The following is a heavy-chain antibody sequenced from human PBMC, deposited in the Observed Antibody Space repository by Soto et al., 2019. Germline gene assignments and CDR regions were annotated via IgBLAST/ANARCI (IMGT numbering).Heavy chain of an antibody. CDR1: GGSFSGY. CDR3: ARALRFDP. CDR2: ISHSGSS. V-gene: IGHV4-34*01. Sequence: SETLSLTCAVYGGSFSGYWTWVRQPPGKGLEWIGEISHSGSSNYSPSLKSRVTLSVDTSKNQFSLNLRSVTAADTAFYYCARALRFDPWGEGTLVTVSS. J-gene: IGHJ5*02.